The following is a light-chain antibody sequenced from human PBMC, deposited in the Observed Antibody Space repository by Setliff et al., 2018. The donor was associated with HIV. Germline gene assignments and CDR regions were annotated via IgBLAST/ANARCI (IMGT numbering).Light chain of an antibody. CDR3: QSHDSTLSGPV. Sequence: QSALTQPPSVSGAPGQRVTISCTGNNSNIGAGYDVHWYQRLPGTAPKLLIYGNTNRPSGVPDRFSGSKSGTSASLAITGLQAEDEADYYCQSHDSTLSGPVFGTGTRSPS. J-gene: IGLJ1*01. V-gene: IGLV1-40*01. CDR2: GNT. CDR1: NSNIGAGYD.